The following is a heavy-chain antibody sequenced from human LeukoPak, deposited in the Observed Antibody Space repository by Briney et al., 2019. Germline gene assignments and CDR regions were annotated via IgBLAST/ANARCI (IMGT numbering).Heavy chain of an antibody. CDR2: ISSSGSTI. CDR3: ASAGLTYGSGSYFVY. Sequence: GGSLRLSCAASGFTFSSYEMNWVRQAPGKGLEWVSYISSSGSTIYYADSVKGRFTISRDNAKNSLYLQMNSLRAEDTALYYCASAGLTYGSGSYFVYWGQGTLVTVSS. CDR1: GFTFSSYE. J-gene: IGHJ4*02. D-gene: IGHD3-10*01. V-gene: IGHV3-48*03.